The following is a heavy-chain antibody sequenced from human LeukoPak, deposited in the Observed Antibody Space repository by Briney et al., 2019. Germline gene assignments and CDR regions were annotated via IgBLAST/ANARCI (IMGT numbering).Heavy chain of an antibody. CDR1: GDSISSGDYY. CDR2: IYYSGST. V-gene: IGHV4-31*03. CDR3: ARGREGDILTGYYD. Sequence: PSGTLSLTCTASGDSISSGDYYWSWIRQHPGKGLEWIGYIYYSGSTYYNSSLKSRVTISVDTSENQFSLKLSSVTAADTAVYYCARGREGDILTGYYDWGQGALVTVSS. J-gene: IGHJ4*02. D-gene: IGHD3-9*01.